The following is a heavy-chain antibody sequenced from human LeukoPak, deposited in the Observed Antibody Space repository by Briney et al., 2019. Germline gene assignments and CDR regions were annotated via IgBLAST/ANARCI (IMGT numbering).Heavy chain of an antibody. CDR3: ARDERGARPDFY. J-gene: IGHJ4*02. CDR1: GFAFSSYE. V-gene: IGHV3-48*03. Sequence: GGSLRLSCAASGFAFSSYEMNWVRQAPGMGLEWVSYISSSGSTIYYADSVKGRFTISRDNAKNSLYLQMNSLRAEDTAVYYCARDERGARPDFYWGQGTLVTVSS. D-gene: IGHD6-6*01. CDR2: ISSSGSTI.